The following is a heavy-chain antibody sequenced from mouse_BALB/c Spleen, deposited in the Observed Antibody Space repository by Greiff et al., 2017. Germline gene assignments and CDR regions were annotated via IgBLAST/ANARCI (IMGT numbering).Heavy chain of an antibody. J-gene: IGHJ1*01. CDR1: GDSITSGY. CDR2: ISYSGST. V-gene: IGHV3-8*02. CDR3: ARLITTTGCFDV. D-gene: IGHD2-4*01. Sequence: EVQRVESGPSLVKPSQTLSLTCSVTGDSITSGYWNWIRKFPGNKLEYMGYISYSGSTYYNPSLKSRISITRDTSKNQYYLQLNSVTTEDTATYYCARLITTTGCFDVWGAGTTVTVSS.